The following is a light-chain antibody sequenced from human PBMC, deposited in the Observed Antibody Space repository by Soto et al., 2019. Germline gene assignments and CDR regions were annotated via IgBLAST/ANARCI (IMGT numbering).Light chain of an antibody. Sequence: EIVLTQSPGTLSLSPGERATLSCRASQSVSSSYLAWYQHKPGQAPRLLIYRASNRAAGIPDRFSGSGSGTDFTLTISRLEPDDFAVYYCQQSGTFGQGTKVEIK. CDR3: QQSGT. V-gene: IGKV3-20*01. CDR1: QSVSSSY. J-gene: IGKJ1*01. CDR2: RAS.